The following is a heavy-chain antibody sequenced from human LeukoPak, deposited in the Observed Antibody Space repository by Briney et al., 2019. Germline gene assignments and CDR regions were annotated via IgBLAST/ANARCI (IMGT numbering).Heavy chain of an antibody. D-gene: IGHD1-26*01. CDR3: AREGYESYSLDY. J-gene: IGHJ4*02. V-gene: IGHV3-11*06. CDR2: ISSSSSYI. Sequence: GGSLRLSCAASGFTSSDYYMSWIRQAPGQGLEWVSYISSSSSYIYYADSVKGRFTISRDNAKNSLYLQMNSLRAEDTAVYYCAREGYESYSLDYWGQGTLVTVSS. CDR1: GFTSSDYY.